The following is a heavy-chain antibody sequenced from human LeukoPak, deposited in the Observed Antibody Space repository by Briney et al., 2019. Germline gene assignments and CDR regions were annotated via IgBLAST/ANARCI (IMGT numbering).Heavy chain of an antibody. CDR1: GASISSYY. Sequence: SETLSLTCTVSGASISSYYWSWIRQPPGKGLEWIGYISNHGSANYNPSLNSPVTISVGTSKNQFSLKLSSVTAADTAVYYCARDTFGENWFDPWGQGTLVTVSS. CDR3: ARDTFGENWFDP. V-gene: IGHV4-59*01. CDR2: ISNHGSA. D-gene: IGHD3-10*01. J-gene: IGHJ5*02.